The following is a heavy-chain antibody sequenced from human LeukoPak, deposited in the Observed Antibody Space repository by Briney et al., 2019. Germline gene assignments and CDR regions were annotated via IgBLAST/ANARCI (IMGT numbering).Heavy chain of an antibody. V-gene: IGHV3-30*18. CDR1: GFTISSND. D-gene: IGHD2-2*01. Sequence: GGSLKLSCAASGFTISSNDMTWVRQPPGKGLEWVAVISYDGSNKYYADSVKGRFTISRDNSKNTLFLQMNSLRVEDTGVFYCVKERGSTTWLGSYWGQGTLVTVSS. CDR2: ISYDGSNK. J-gene: IGHJ4*02. CDR3: VKERGSTTWLGSY.